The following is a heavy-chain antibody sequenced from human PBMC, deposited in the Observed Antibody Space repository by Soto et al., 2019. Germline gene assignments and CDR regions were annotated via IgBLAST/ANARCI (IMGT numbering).Heavy chain of an antibody. CDR2: MNPNSGNT. CDR3: ARSGGSGYCTNGVCEGVAWFDP. D-gene: IGHD2-8*01. CDR1: GYTFTSYD. Sequence: AAVKVSCKAAGYTFTSYDSNWVRQATGQGLEWMGWMNPNSGNTGYAQKFQGRVTMTRNTSISTAYMELSSLRSEDTAVYYCARSGGSGYCTNGVCEGVAWFDPWGQGTLVTVSS. J-gene: IGHJ5*02. V-gene: IGHV1-8*01.